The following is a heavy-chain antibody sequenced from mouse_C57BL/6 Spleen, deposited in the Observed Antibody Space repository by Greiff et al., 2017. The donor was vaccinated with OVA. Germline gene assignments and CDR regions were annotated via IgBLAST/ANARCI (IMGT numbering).Heavy chain of an antibody. J-gene: IGHJ2*01. CDR3: ARQGIVTTYFDY. Sequence: EVQLVESGGGLVKPGGSLKLSCAASGFTFSSYTMSWVRQTPEKRLEWVATISGGGGNTYYPDSVKGRFTISRDNAKNTLYLQMSSLRSEDTALYYCARQGIVTTYFDYWGQGTTLTVSS. D-gene: IGHD2-5*01. CDR1: GFTFSSYT. V-gene: IGHV5-9*01. CDR2: ISGGGGNT.